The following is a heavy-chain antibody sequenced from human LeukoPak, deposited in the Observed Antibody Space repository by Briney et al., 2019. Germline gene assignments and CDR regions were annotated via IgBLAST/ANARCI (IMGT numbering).Heavy chain of an antibody. Sequence: SVKVSCKTSGGTFSSYAISWVRQAPGQGLEWMGRIIPILGIANYAQKFQGRVTITADKSTSTAYMELSSLRSEDTAVYYCARGLPEYYFDCWGQGTLVTVSS. V-gene: IGHV1-69*04. CDR1: GGTFSSYA. CDR2: IIPILGIA. D-gene: IGHD5-18*01. CDR3: ARGLPEYYFDC. J-gene: IGHJ4*02.